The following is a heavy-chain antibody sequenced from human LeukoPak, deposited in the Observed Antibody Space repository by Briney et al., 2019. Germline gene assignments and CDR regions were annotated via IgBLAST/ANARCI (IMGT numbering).Heavy chain of an antibody. CDR3: AREVGIQHDAFDI. V-gene: IGHV3-21*01. D-gene: IGHD5-18*01. CDR1: GFTFSSYS. Sequence: NPGGSLRLSCAASGFTFSSYSMNWVRQAPGKGLEWVSSISSSSSYIYYADSVKGRFTISRDNAKNSLYLQMNSLRAEDTAVYYCAREVGIQHDAFDIWGQGTMVTVSS. J-gene: IGHJ3*02. CDR2: ISSSSSYI.